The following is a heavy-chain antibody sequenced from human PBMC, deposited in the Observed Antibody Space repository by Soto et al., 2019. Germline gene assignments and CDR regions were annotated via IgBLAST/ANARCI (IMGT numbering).Heavy chain of an antibody. CDR2: INPNSGDT. J-gene: IGHJ3*01. CDR3: ARAFVGPTVMYDVFDV. Sequence: QVQLVQSGAEVEEPGASVKLSCKAYGYTFTAYYIHWVRQAPGRGLEWMGWINPNSGDTHYAPKCQGWVTMTRDTSISAAYMELTRLKSDDTALYYCARAFVGPTVMYDVFDVWGQGTMVTASS. V-gene: IGHV1-2*04. CDR1: GYTFTAYY. D-gene: IGHD1-26*01.